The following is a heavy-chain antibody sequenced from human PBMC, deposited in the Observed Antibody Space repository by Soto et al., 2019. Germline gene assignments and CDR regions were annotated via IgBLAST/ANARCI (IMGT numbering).Heavy chain of an antibody. CDR1: GYTFTSYY. D-gene: IGHD3-3*01. J-gene: IGHJ6*03. CDR3: ARLPYDFWSGYHRSKRFYYMDV. Sequence: SVKVSCKASGYTFTSYYMHWVRQAPGQGLEWMGGIIPIFGTANYAQKFQGRVTITADESTSTAYMELSSLRSEDTAVYYCARLPYDFWSGYHRSKRFYYMDVWGKGTTVTVS. CDR2: IIPIFGTA. V-gene: IGHV1-69*13.